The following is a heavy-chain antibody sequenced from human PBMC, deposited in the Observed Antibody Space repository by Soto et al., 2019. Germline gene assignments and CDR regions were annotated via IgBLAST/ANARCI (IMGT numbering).Heavy chain of an antibody. V-gene: IGHV4-59*01. CDR2: IFYSGST. D-gene: IGHD5-12*01. CDR3: ARDLFGDGYNFRY. CDR1: CGSFSSYH. Sequence: PSETLSLTCSISCGSFSSYHWSWIRQPPGRGLEWIGYIFYSGSTTYNPSLKSRVTISLDTSKNQFSLKVSSVTAADTAVYYCARDLFGDGYNFRYWGQGTQVTVSS. J-gene: IGHJ4*02.